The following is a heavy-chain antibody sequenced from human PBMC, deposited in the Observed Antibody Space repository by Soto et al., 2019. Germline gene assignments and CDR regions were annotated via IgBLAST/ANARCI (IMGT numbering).Heavy chain of an antibody. D-gene: IGHD6-13*01. J-gene: IGHJ3*02. CDR1: GYPFTSYS. CDR3: AGGSKQQPTRFILPNDAFDI. V-gene: IGHV1-46*01. Sequence: ASVQVACKASGYPFTSYSMHWVRQAPGQGLEWVGIINPGGGSTSYSQKFQVRVTITRDTSTSAVYMELSSLRSEDTAVYYCAGGSKQQPTRFILPNDAFDIWGQGTMVTVSS. CDR2: INPGGGST.